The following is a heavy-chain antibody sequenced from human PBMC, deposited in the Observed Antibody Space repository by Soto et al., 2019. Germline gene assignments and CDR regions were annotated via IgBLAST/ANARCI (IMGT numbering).Heavy chain of an antibody. D-gene: IGHD3-16*02. J-gene: IGHJ4*02. V-gene: IGHV3-23*01. CDR1: GFTFSSYA. Sequence: EVQLLESGGGLVQPGGSLRLSCAASGFTFSSYAMSWVRQAPGKGLEWVSAISGSGGSTYYADSVKGRFTISRDNSKNTLYLQMNSLRAEDTAVYYCAKSSMITFVGVIVGPDYWGQGTLVTVAS. CDR3: AKSSMITFVGVIVGPDY. CDR2: ISGSGGST.